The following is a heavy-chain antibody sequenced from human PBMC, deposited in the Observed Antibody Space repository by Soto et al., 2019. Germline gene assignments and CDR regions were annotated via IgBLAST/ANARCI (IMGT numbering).Heavy chain of an antibody. CDR3: ARDSNSYFQH. Sequence: SETLSLTCTVSGGSISSGGYYWSWIRQHPGKGLEWIGYIYYSGSTYYNPSLKSRVTISVDTSKNQFSLKLSSVTAADTAVYYCARDSNSYFQHWGLGTLVTVSS. CDR1: GGSISSGGYY. CDR2: IYYSGST. J-gene: IGHJ1*01. V-gene: IGHV4-31*03.